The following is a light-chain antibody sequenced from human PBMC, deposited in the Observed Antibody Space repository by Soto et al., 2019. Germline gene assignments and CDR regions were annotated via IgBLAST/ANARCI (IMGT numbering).Light chain of an antibody. CDR3: QQSYSTPLYT. CDR1: KSISSY. Sequence: DIQMTQSPSSLSASVGDRVTITCRASKSISSYLNWYQQKPGKAPKLLIYAASSLQSGVPSRFSGSGSGKDLTLTISSLQPEDFATYYCQQSYSTPLYTFGQGTKLEIK. CDR2: AAS. V-gene: IGKV1-39*01. J-gene: IGKJ2*01.